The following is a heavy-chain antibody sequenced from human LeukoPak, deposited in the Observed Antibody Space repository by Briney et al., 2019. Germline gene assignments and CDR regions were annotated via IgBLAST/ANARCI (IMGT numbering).Heavy chain of an antibody. CDR1: GFTFSSYS. V-gene: IGHV3-21*01. CDR3: ARDLVLSRSVGASEKVDY. CDR2: ISTSGDYI. Sequence: GGSLTLSCAASGFTFSSYSMTWVRQAPGKGLEWVSSISTSGDYIYYADSVKGRFTMSRDNAKNPLYLQMDSLRAEDTAVYYCARDLVLSRSVGASEKVDYWGQGTLVTVSS. D-gene: IGHD1-26*01. J-gene: IGHJ4*02.